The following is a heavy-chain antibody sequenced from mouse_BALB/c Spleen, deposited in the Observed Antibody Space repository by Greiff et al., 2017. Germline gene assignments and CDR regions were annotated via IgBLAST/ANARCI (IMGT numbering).Heavy chain of an antibody. Sequence: DVHLVESGGGLVQPGGSRKLSCAASGFTFSGFGMHWVRQAPEKGLEWVAYISSGSSTIYYADTVQGRFTISRDNPKNTLFLQMTSLRSEDAAMYCCTRFGIKTGDYFDYWGQGTTVTVSS. J-gene: IGHJ2*01. CDR2: ISSGSSTI. D-gene: IGHD2-4*01. CDR3: TRFGIKTGDYFDY. V-gene: IGHV5-17*02. CDR1: GFTFSGFG.